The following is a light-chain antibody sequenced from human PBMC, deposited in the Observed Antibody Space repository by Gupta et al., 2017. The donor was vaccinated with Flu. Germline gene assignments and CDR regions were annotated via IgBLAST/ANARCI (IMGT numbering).Light chain of an antibody. Sequence: DIQVTQSPSSLSASIGDRVTITCRASQGISTWLAWYQQKPGQAPKPLIYAASNLQTGVPSRFSGCGSGTXFTLTIXGLQPEAFATYYCQRYDLYPLTFGXGTRLENK. V-gene: IGKV1D-16*01. CDR2: AAS. CDR3: QRYDLYPLT. CDR1: QGISTW. J-gene: IGKJ5*01.